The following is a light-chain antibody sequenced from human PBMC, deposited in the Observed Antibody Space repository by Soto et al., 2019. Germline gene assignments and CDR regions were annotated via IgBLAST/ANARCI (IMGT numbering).Light chain of an antibody. CDR2: RNN. Sequence: QPVLTQPPSASGTPGQRVTSSCSGSSSNIGSNYVYWYQQLPGTAPKLLIYRNNQRPSGVPDRFSGSKSGTSASLAISGLRSEDEADYYCAAWDDSLSGRVFGGGTKVTVL. CDR3: AAWDDSLSGRV. CDR1: SSNIGSNY. J-gene: IGLJ3*02. V-gene: IGLV1-47*01.